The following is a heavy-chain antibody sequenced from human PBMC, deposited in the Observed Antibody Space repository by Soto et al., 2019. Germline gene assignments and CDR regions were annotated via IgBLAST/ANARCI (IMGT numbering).Heavy chain of an antibody. Sequence: PSETLSLTCTVSGGPISSYYWSWIRQPPGKGLEWIGYIYYSGSTNYNPSLKSRVTISVDTSKNQFSLKLSSVTAADTAVYYCASSPFIAVAGTSWFDPWGQGTRVTVSS. CDR1: GGPISSYY. CDR2: IYYSGST. J-gene: IGHJ5*02. CDR3: ASSPFIAVAGTSWFDP. D-gene: IGHD6-19*01. V-gene: IGHV4-59*08.